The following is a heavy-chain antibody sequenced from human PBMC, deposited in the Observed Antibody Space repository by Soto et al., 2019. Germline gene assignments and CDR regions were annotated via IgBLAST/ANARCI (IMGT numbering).Heavy chain of an antibody. CDR3: ARVIDEGVFDYGDSESRPLLGWYFAL. CDR2: IYYSGST. Sequence: PSETLSLTCTVSGGSISSGGYYWSWIRQHPGKGLEWIGYIYYSGSTYYNPSLKSRVTISVDTSKNQFSLKLSSVTAADTAVYYCARVIDEGVFDYGDSESRPLLGWYFALWGRGTLVTFSS. CDR1: GGSISSGGYY. D-gene: IGHD4-17*01. J-gene: IGHJ2*01. V-gene: IGHV4-31*03.